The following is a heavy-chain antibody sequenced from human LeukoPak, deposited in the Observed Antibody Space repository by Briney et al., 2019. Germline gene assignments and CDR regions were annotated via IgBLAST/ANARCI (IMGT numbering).Heavy chain of an antibody. D-gene: IGHD1-26*01. CDR1: GGSISSYY. CDR2: IYYSGST. CDR3: AREHPSIVGATDYYDY. J-gene: IGHJ4*02. Sequence: PSETLSLTCPVYGGSISSYYWSWIRQPPRKGLEWIGYIYYSGSTNYNPSLKSRVTISVDTSKNQFSLKLSSVTAADTAVYYCAREHPSIVGATDYYDYWGQGTLVTVSS. V-gene: IGHV4-59*01.